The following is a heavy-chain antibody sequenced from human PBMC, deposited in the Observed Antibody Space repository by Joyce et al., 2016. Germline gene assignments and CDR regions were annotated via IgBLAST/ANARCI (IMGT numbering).Heavy chain of an antibody. CDR3: AGGTAVAGHLDY. V-gene: IGHV1-69*01. D-gene: IGHD6-19*01. CDR2: IIPVIGTA. J-gene: IGHJ4*02. Sequence: QVQLVQSGAEVKKPGSSVKVSCKASGGTFSSDAVSWVRQAPGQGLEWMGGIIPVIGTAIYAQKIQGRLSITADASTSTAYMDLSSLTSEDTAIYYWAGGTAVAGHLDYWGQGTLVTVSS. CDR1: GGTFSSDA.